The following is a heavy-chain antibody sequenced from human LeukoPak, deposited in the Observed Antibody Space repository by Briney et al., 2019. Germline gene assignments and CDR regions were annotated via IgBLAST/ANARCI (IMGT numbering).Heavy chain of an antibody. D-gene: IGHD3-3*01. CDR2: ISGGGTT. V-gene: IGHV3-23*01. CDR3: AKVPIVYDFGRSYMDV. J-gene: IGHJ6*03. Sequence: PGGSLRLSCAASRFTSRVYAMGWGRQAPGKRLEWVSTISGGGTTYYADSVKGRFTISRDDSKNTLYLQMNSLRAEDTAVYYCAKVPIVYDFGRSYMDVWGKGTTVTVSS. CDR1: RFTSRVYA.